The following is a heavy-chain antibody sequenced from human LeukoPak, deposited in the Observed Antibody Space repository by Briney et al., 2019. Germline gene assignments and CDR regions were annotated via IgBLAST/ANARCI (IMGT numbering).Heavy chain of an antibody. J-gene: IGHJ3*02. Sequence: ASVKVSCKASGYTFTGYYMHWVRQAPGQRLEWMGWINPNSGGTNYAQKFQGRVTMTRDTSISTAYMELSRLRSDDTAVYYCARDYQRWLQFGAFDIWGQGTMVTVSS. CDR3: ARDYQRWLQFGAFDI. CDR1: GYTFTGYY. V-gene: IGHV1-2*02. D-gene: IGHD5-24*01. CDR2: INPNSGGT.